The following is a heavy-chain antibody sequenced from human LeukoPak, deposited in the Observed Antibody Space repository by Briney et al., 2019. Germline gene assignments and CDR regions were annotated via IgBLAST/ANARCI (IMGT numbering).Heavy chain of an antibody. CDR1: GYSFTSYW. D-gene: IGHD1-1*01. Sequence: GESLKISCKGSGYSFTSYWIGWVRQMPGKGLEWMGIIYPGDSDTRYSPSLQGQVTISADKSISTAYLQWSSLKASDTAMYYCARLGNWNDDFSRDNYYYMDVWGKGTTVTVSS. V-gene: IGHV5-51*01. J-gene: IGHJ6*03. CDR3: ARLGNWNDDFSRDNYYYMDV. CDR2: IYPGDSDT.